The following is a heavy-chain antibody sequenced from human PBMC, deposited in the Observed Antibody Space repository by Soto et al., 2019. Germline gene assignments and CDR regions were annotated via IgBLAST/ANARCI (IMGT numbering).Heavy chain of an antibody. V-gene: IGHV3-7*01. Sequence: EVQLVASGGGLVQPGGSLRLSCAASGFTFSTYWMTWVRQPPGKGLEWVANMDQDGSETYYVDSVRGRFTVSRDNAKNSLYLQMNSLRVEDTAVYYCVCGGNFFIYWGQGTLVTVSP. CDR2: MDQDGSET. CDR1: GFTFSTYW. J-gene: IGHJ4*02. D-gene: IGHD3-16*01. CDR3: VCGGNFFIY.